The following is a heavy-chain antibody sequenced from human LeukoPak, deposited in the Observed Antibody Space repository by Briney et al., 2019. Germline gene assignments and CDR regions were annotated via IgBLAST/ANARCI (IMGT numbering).Heavy chain of an antibody. J-gene: IGHJ4*02. CDR2: ISYDGSNK. V-gene: IGHV3-30-3*01. Sequence: HPGGSLRLSCAASGFTFSSYAMHWVRQAPGKGLEWVAVISYDGSNKYYADSVKGPFTISRDNSKNTLYLQMNSLRAEDTAVYYCARDNRETTRTTGTTWGDYWGQGTLVTVSS. CDR3: ARDNRETTRTTGTTWGDY. CDR1: GFTFSSYA. D-gene: IGHD1-1*01.